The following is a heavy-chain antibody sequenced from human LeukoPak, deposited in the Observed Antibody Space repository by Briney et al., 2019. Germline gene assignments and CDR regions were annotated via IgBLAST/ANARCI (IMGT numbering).Heavy chain of an antibody. Sequence: GGSLRFSCAASGFTFSSYAMSWVRQAPGKGLEWVSAISGSGGNTYYADSVKGRFTISRDNSKNTLYLQMNSLRAEDTAVYYCAKTDSSGYYPHYWGQGTLVTVSS. CDR1: GFTFSSYA. CDR2: ISGSGGNT. J-gene: IGHJ4*02. V-gene: IGHV3-23*01. CDR3: AKTDSSGYYPHY. D-gene: IGHD3-22*01.